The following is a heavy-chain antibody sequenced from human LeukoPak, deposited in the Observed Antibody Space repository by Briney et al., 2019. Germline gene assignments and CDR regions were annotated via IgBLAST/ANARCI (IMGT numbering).Heavy chain of an antibody. CDR3: AKDQMVYATYFDY. CDR2: IRYDGSNK. V-gene: IGHV3-30*02. CDR1: GFTFSSYG. Sequence: GGSLRLSCVASGFTFSSYGMHWVRQAPGKGLEWVAFIRYDGSNKYYADSAKGRFTISRDNSKNTLYLQMNSLRAEDTAVYYCAKDQMVYATYFDYWGQGTLVTVSS. D-gene: IGHD2-8*01. J-gene: IGHJ4*02.